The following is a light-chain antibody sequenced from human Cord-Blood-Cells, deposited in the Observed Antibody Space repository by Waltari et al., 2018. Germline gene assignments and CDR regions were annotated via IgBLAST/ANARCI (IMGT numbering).Light chain of an antibody. V-gene: IGLV2-11*01. CDR1: SSDVGGYNY. CDR2: DVS. CDR3: CSYAGSYTLV. Sequence: QSALTQPRSVSGSPGQSVTISSTGTSSDVGGYNYVSWYQQHPGKAPKLMIYDVSKRPSGVPDRFSGSKSGNPASLTISGLQAEDEADYYCCSYAGSYTLVFGGGTKLTVL. J-gene: IGLJ2*01.